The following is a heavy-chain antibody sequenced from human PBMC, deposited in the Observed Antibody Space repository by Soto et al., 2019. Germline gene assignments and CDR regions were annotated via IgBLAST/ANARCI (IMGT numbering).Heavy chain of an antibody. CDR2: INPSGGST. CDR3: ARDATSRIGIAATLNDY. J-gene: IGHJ4*02. D-gene: IGHD6-25*01. V-gene: IGHV1-46*01. CDR1: GYTFTSYY. Sequence: ASVKVSCKASGYTFTSYYMHWVRQAPGQGLEWMGIINPSGGSTSYAQKFQGRVTMTRDTSTSTVYMELSSLRSEDTAVYYCARDATSRIGIAATLNDYWGQGTLVTVSS.